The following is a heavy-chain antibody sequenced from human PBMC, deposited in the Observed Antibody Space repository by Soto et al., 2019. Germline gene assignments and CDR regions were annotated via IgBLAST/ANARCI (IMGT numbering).Heavy chain of an antibody. Sequence: EMRLVESGGGLVQPGGSLRLSCAASGFIFSSYWMHWVRQAPGKGLAWVSRINSDGSSTSYADSVKGRFTISRDNAKNTLYLQVNSLRAEDTAVDYGARDTGDTWFDPWGQGTLGTVSA. D-gene: IGHD2-8*02. V-gene: IGHV3-74*01. CDR1: GFIFSSYW. J-gene: IGHJ5*02. CDR2: INSDGSST. CDR3: ARDTGDTWFDP.